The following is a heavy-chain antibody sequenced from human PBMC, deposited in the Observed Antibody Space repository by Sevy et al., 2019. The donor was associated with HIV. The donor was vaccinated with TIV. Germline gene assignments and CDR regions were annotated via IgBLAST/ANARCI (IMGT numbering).Heavy chain of an antibody. CDR3: AKDRGYSYSSIDF. CDR1: EFIFDDYA. V-gene: IGHV3-9*01. D-gene: IGHD5-18*01. J-gene: IGHJ4*02. CDR2: ISWNSGAI. Sequence: GGSLRLSCAASEFIFDDYAMHWVRQVPGRGLQWVSGISWNSGAIDYADPVKGRITMSRDNAKNSLYLQMNNLRLEDTALYYCAKDRGYSYSSIDFWGQGTLVTVSS.